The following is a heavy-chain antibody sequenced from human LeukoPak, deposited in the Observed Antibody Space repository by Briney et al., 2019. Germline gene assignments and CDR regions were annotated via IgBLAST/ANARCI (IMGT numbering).Heavy chain of an antibody. V-gene: IGHV4-39*07. CDR1: GGSIGSSGFY. CDR3: ARGRGGYYYRNWFDP. J-gene: IGHJ5*02. D-gene: IGHD3-22*01. Sequence: PSETLSLTCKVSGGSIGSSGFYWGWIRQPPGKGLEWIGEINHSGSTNYNPSLKSRVTISVDTSKNQFSLKLSSVTAADTAVYYCARGRGGYYYRNWFDPWGQGTLVTVSS. CDR2: INHSGST.